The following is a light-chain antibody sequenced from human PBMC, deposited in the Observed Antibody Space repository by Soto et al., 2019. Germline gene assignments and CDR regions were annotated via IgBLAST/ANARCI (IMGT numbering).Light chain of an antibody. V-gene: IGLV2-14*01. CDR1: SSDVGGYNY. Sequence: QSVLTQPASVSGSPEQSITISCTGTSSDVGGYNYVSWYQQHPGKAPKLMIYDVSNRPSGVSNRFSGSKSGNTASLTISGLQAEDEADYYCSSYTSSYVVFGGGTKLTVL. CDR2: DVS. J-gene: IGLJ2*01. CDR3: SSYTSSYVV.